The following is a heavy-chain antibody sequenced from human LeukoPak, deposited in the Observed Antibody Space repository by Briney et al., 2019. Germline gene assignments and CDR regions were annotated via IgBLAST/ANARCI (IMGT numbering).Heavy chain of an antibody. CDR3: ARVGTWELQRVFDY. V-gene: IGHV4-34*01. D-gene: IGHD1-26*01. CDR1: GGSFSVYY. CDR2: INHLGRT. Sequence: SETLSLTCAVYGGSFSVYYWSWIRQPPGKGLEWIAEINHLGRTNYNPSLKSRATISIDTSKNQVFLKLSSVTAADTAVYYCARVGTWELQRVFDYWGQGTLVTVSS. J-gene: IGHJ4*02.